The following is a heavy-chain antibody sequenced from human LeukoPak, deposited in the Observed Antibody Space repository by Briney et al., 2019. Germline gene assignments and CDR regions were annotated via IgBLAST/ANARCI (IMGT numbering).Heavy chain of an antibody. CDR3: ARVRGSYSSDY. D-gene: IGHD1-26*01. CDR1: GFTFSDYY. J-gene: IGHJ4*02. CDR2: ISSRGSNI. V-gene: IGHV3-11*04. Sequence: GGSLRLSCAASGFTFSDYYMSWLRQAPGKGLEWVSYISSRGSNIYYADSVKGRFTISRDNAKSSLYLQMNSLRAEDTALYYCARVRGSYSSDYWGQGTLVTVSS.